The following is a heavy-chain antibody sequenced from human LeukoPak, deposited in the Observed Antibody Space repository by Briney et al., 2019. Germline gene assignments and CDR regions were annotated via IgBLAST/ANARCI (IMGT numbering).Heavy chain of an antibody. Sequence: PSETLSLTCTVSGGSISSYYWSWIRQPPGKGLEWIGYIYYSGSTSYKPSLKSRVTISVDTSKNQFSLKLRSVTAADTAVYYCASGLRYFDLYYWGQGTLVTVSS. J-gene: IGHJ4*02. CDR2: IYYSGST. D-gene: IGHD3-9*01. CDR1: GGSISSYY. V-gene: IGHV4-59*01. CDR3: ASGLRYFDLYY.